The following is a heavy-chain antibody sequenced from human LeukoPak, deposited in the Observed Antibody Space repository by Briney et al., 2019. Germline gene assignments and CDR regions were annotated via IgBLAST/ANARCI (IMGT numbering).Heavy chain of an antibody. D-gene: IGHD2-2*01. CDR1: GYTFTSYY. Sequence: ASVKVSCKASGYTFTSYYMHWVRQAPGQGLEWMGIINPSGGSTSYAQKFQGRVTMTRDTSTSTVYMELSSLRSEDTAVYYCARDMADIVVVPAAMGPDAFDIWGQGTMVTVSS. V-gene: IGHV1-46*01. J-gene: IGHJ3*02. CDR3: ARDMADIVVVPAAMGPDAFDI. CDR2: INPSGGST.